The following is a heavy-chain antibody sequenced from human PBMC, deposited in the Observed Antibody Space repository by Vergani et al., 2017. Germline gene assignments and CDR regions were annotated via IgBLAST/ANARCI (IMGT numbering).Heavy chain of an antibody. D-gene: IGHD1-26*01. Sequence: VQLLESGGGLVQPGGSLRLSCAASGFTFSSYAMSWVRQAPGKGLEWVAVIWYDGSNKYYADSVKGRFTISRDNSKNTLYLQMNSLRAEDTAVYYCARGSGSLLGEVFDYWGQGTLVTVSS. V-gene: IGHV3-33*08. CDR3: ARGSGSLLGEVFDY. CDR2: IWYDGSNK. J-gene: IGHJ4*02. CDR1: GFTFSSYA.